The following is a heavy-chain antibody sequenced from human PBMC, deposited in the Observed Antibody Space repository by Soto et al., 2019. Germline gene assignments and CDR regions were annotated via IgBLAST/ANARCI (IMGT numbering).Heavy chain of an antibody. D-gene: IGHD3-22*01. J-gene: IGHJ4*02. CDR3: ARDMHYHSNFDY. CDR1: GFTFSTYA. Sequence: GGSLRLSCAASGFTFSTYAMHWLRQAPGKGLEWVAIISYDATNKFYADSVKGRFTISRDNSKNTLHLQMNSLRAEDTPVYSCARDMHYHSNFDYWGQGTLVTVSS. CDR2: ISYDATNK. V-gene: IGHV3-30*03.